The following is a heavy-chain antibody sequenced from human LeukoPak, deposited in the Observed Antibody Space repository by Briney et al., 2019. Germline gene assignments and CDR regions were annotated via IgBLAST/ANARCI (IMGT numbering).Heavy chain of an antibody. J-gene: IGHJ4*02. CDR2: IYSAGST. Sequence: GGSLRLSCAASGFTVSTNYMSWVRQAPGKGLEWVSLIYSAGSTSYADSVMGRFTISRDSSKNTLYLQMNSLRAEDTAVYSCATFYSSGWEPLFDYWGQGTLVTVSS. D-gene: IGHD6-19*01. CDR3: ATFYSSGWEPLFDY. CDR1: GFTVSTNY. V-gene: IGHV3-53*01.